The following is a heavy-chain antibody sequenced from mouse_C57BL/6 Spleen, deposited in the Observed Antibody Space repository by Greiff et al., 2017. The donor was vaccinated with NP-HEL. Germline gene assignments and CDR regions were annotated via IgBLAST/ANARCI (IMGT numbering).Heavy chain of an antibody. V-gene: IGHV3-6*01. CDR1: GYSITSGYY. CDR3: ARGDAYYAMDY. CDR2: ISYDGSN. J-gene: IGHJ4*01. D-gene: IGHD3-3*01. Sequence: EVKLMESGPGLVKPSQSLSLTCSVTGYSITSGYYWYWIRQLPGNQLEWVGFISYDGSNNYNTSLKNRISITSDTSKNKIYLKLNDVTTEDTATYYCARGDAYYAMDYWGQGTSVTVSS.